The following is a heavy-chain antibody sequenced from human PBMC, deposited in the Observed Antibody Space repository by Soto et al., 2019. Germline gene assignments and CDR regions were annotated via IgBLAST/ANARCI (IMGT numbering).Heavy chain of an antibody. CDR1: GGSMISYY. J-gene: IGHJ5*02. Sequence: SETLSLTCTVSGGSMISYYWSWIRQPPGRGLEWIGFIYYAGSTKYNPSLNSRVTISVDTSKNQFSLTVTSVTAADTAVYYCARHQQYDILTGYYKSGDWFDPWGQGTLVT. V-gene: IGHV4-59*08. D-gene: IGHD3-9*01. CDR2: IYYAGST. CDR3: ARHQQYDILTGYYKSGDWFDP.